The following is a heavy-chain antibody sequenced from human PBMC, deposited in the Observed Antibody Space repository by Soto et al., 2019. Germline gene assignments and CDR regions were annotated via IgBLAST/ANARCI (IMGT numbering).Heavy chain of an antibody. CDR2: IIPIFGTA. J-gene: IGHJ5*02. CDR1: GGTFSSYG. Sequence: GASVKVSCKASGGTFSSYGISWVRQAPGQGLEWMGGIIPIFGTASYAQKFQGRVTITADESTSTVYMELSSLRSEDTAVYYCARDWKGQSWFDPWGQGTLVTVSS. D-gene: IGHD1-1*01. V-gene: IGHV1-69*13. CDR3: ARDWKGQSWFDP.